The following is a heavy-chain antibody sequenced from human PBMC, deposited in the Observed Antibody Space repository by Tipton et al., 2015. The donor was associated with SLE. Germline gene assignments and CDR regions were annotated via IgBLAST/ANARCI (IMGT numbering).Heavy chain of an antibody. Sequence: SLRLSCAASGFTVSSNYMSWVRQAPGKGLEWVSVIYSGGSTYYADSVKGQFTISRDNSKNTLYLQMNSLRAEDTAVYYCARWFRELDAFDIWGQGTMVTVSS. CDR2: IYSGGST. D-gene: IGHD3-10*01. CDR3: ARWFRELDAFDI. V-gene: IGHV3-53*05. CDR1: GFTVSSNY. J-gene: IGHJ3*02.